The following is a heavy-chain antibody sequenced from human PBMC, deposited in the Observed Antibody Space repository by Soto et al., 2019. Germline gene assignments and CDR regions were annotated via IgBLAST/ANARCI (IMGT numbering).Heavy chain of an antibody. V-gene: IGHV3-23*01. CDR3: ARRGPGTXFDY. CDR2: ISGSGDST. D-gene: IGHD6-13*01. CDR1: GFTFSSYA. J-gene: IGHJ4*02. Sequence: GGSLRLSCAASGFTFSSYAMNWVRQAPGKGLEWVSVISGSGDSTYYADSVKGRFTISRDNSKNTLYLQMNSLRAEDTAVYYCARRGPGTXFDYWGQGTLVTVSS.